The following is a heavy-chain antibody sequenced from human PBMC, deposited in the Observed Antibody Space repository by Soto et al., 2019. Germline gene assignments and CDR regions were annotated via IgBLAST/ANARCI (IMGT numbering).Heavy chain of an antibody. CDR3: ARGFNYDILTGSPFYYYYYYMDV. V-gene: IGHV3-74*01. CDR1: GFTFSSYW. D-gene: IGHD3-9*01. Sequence: GGSLRLSCAASGFTFSSYWMHWVRQAPGKGLVWVSRIKSDGSSTSYADSVKGRFTISRDNAKKTLYLQMNSLRGEDTAVYYCARGFNYDILTGSPFYYYYYYMDVWGKGTTVTVSS. CDR2: IKSDGSST. J-gene: IGHJ6*03.